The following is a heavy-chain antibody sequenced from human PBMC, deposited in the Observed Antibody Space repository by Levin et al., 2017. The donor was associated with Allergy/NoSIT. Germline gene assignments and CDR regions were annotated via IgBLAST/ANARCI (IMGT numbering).Heavy chain of an antibody. D-gene: IGHD3-9*01. CDR1: GFTFSSYW. Sequence: GESLKISCAASGFTFSSYWMTWVRQAPGKGPEWVANIKEDGSETHYVDSVKGRFTISRDNAKNSLYLQMNSLRAEDTAVYYCARDPDISWGQGTLVTVSS. CDR2: IKEDGSET. J-gene: IGHJ5*02. CDR3: ARDPDIS. V-gene: IGHV3-7*01.